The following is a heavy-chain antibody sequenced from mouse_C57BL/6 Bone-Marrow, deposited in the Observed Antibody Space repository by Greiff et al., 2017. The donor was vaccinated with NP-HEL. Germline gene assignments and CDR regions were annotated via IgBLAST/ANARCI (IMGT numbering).Heavy chain of an antibody. V-gene: IGHV5-4*01. J-gene: IGHJ4*01. CDR1: GFTFSSYA. CDR3: ARDQPLRSYAMDY. D-gene: IGHD1-1*01. Sequence: DVKLVESGGGLVKPGGSLKLSCAASGFTFSSYAMSWVRQTPEKRLEWVATISDGGSYTYYPDNVKGRFTISRDNAKNNLYLQMSHLKSEDTAMYYCARDQPLRSYAMDYWGQGTSVTVSS. CDR2: ISDGGSYT.